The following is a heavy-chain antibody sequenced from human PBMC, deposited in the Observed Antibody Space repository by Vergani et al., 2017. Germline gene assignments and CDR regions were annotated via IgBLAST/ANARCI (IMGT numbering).Heavy chain of an antibody. CDR2: IYPGDSDT. CDR3: ALTRYDFWSGYTY. CDR1: GYSFTSYW. V-gene: IGHV5-51*01. Sequence: EVQLVQSGAEVKKPGESLKISCKGSGYSFTSYWIGWVRQMPGKGLEWMGIIYPGDSDTSYSPSFQGQVTSSADKSISTAYLQWSSLKGSDTAIYYCALTRYDFWSGYTYWGQGTLVTVSS. J-gene: IGHJ4*02. D-gene: IGHD3-3*01.